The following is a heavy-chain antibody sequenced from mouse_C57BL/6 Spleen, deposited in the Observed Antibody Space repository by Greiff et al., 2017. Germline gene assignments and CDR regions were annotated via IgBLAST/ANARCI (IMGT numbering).Heavy chain of an antibody. D-gene: IGHD1-1*01. CDR3: ARGGDYYYGSSYAMEC. V-gene: IGHV1-82*01. CDR1: GYAFSSSW. Sequence: VKLMESGPELVKPGASVKISCKASGYAFSSSWMNWVKQRPGKGLEWIGRIYPGDGDTNYNGKFKGKATLTADKSSSTAYMQLSSLTSEDSAVYFCARGGDYYYGSSYAMECWGQGTSVTVAS. CDR2: IYPGDGDT. J-gene: IGHJ4*01.